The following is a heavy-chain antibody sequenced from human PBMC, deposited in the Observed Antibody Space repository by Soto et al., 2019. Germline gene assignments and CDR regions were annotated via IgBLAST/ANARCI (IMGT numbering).Heavy chain of an antibody. Sequence: GGSLRLSCAASGFTFSNYAMSWVRQAPGKGLEWVSAISGSGGNTYYADSVKGRFTISRDNSKNTLYLQMNSLRGEDTAVYYCAKTRIYLVAAATGYYFDYWGQGILVTVSS. D-gene: IGHD2-15*01. CDR2: ISGSGGNT. CDR1: GFTFSNYA. CDR3: AKTRIYLVAAATGYYFDY. J-gene: IGHJ4*02. V-gene: IGHV3-23*01.